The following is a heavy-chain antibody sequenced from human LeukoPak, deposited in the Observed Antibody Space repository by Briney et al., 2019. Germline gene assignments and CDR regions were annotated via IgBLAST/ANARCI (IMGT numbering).Heavy chain of an antibody. CDR1: GDSITSYF. V-gene: IGHV4-59*01. J-gene: IGHJ6*03. CDR2: IFYSGIT. CDR3: ARVLHGSGSLYYYYYYMDV. Sequence: PSETLSLTCTVSGDSITSYFWSWIRQPPGKGLEWVGYIFYSGITNYNPSLKSRVTISVDKSKNQFSLKLSSVTAADTAVYYCARVLHGSGSLYYYYYYMDVWGKGTTVTISS. D-gene: IGHD3-10*01.